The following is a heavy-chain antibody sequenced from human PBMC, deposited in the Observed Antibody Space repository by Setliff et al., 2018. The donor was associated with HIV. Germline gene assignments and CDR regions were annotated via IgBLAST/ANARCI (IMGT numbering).Heavy chain of an antibody. J-gene: IGHJ4*02. CDR3: ARVLDGGNDY. CDR2: IHHGGGT. Sequence: ETLSLTCAVYGGPFGDQFWNWIRQSPGKGLEWIGEIHHGGGTKYNPSLKSRVTISVDTSKNQFSLKLSSVTAADTAVYYCARVLDGGNDYWGQGTLVTVSS. CDR1: GGPFGDQF. D-gene: IGHD3-3*02. V-gene: IGHV4-34*01.